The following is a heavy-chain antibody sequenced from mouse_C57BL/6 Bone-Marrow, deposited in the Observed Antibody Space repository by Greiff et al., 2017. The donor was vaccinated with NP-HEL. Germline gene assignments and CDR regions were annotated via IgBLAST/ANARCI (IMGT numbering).Heavy chain of an antibody. CDR1: GFSLTSYG. J-gene: IGHJ1*03. D-gene: IGHD1-1*01. V-gene: IGHV2-9*01. CDR2: IWGGGST. CDR3: AKHDTTVVAPGYFDV. Sequence: VQRVESGPGLVAPSQSLSITCTVSGFSLTSYGVDWVRQPPGKGLEWLGVIWGGGSTNYNSALMSRLSISKDNSKSQVFLKMNSLQTDDTAMYYCAKHDTTVVAPGYFDVWGTGTTVTVSS.